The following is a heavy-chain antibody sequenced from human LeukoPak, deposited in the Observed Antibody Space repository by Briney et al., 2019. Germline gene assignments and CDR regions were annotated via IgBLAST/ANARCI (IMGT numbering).Heavy chain of an antibody. CDR3: ATAMIVVAVFDY. CDR2: IYYSGST. D-gene: IGHD3-22*01. J-gene: IGHJ4*02. Sequence: SETLSLTCTASGGSISSSSYYWGWIRQPPGKGLEWIGSIYYSGSTYYNPSLKSRVTISVDTSKNQFSLKLSSVTAADTAVYYCATAMIVVAVFDYWGQGTLVTVSS. V-gene: IGHV4-39*01. CDR1: GGSISSSSYY.